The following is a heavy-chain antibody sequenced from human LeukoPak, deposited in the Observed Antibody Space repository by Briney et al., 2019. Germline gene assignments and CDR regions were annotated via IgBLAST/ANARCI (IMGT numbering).Heavy chain of an antibody. Sequence: ESGPTLVKPTQTLTLTCTFSGFSLSTSGVGVGWIRQPPGKALDWLALIYWNDDKRYSPSLKSRLTITRDTSKNQVVLTMTNMDPVDTATYYWEHRRYEILTGYLNYFDYWGQGTLVTVSS. CDR1: GFSLSTSGVG. D-gene: IGHD3-9*01. CDR3: EHRRYEILTGYLNYFDY. CDR2: IYWNDDK. J-gene: IGHJ4*02. V-gene: IGHV2-5*01.